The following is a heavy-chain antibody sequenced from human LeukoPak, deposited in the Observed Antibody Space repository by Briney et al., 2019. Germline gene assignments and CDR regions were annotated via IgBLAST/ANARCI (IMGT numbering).Heavy chain of an antibody. CDR3: AKAGRIAAAEKGTDY. CDR1: GFTFSSYA. J-gene: IGHJ4*02. V-gene: IGHV3-23*01. Sequence: GGSLRLSRAASGFTFSSYAMSWVRQAPGKGLEWVSAISGSGGSTYYADSVKGRFTISRDNSKNTLYLQTNSLRAEDTAVYYCAKAGRIAAAEKGTDYWGQGTLVTVSS. CDR2: ISGSGGST. D-gene: IGHD6-13*01.